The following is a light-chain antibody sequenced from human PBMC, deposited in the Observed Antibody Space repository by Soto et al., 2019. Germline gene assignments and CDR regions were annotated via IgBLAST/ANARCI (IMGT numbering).Light chain of an antibody. CDR3: GTWNGSLSAEVI. Sequence: QSLLTQPPSVSAAPGQTVTISCSGSNSNIAIDFVSWYQQFPGAAPRLLIFDNDKRPSGIPDRFSGSKSGTSATLGITGLQPGDEADYYCGTWNGSLSAEVIFGGGTKLTVL. J-gene: IGLJ2*01. CDR2: DND. V-gene: IGLV1-51*01. CDR1: NSNIAIDF.